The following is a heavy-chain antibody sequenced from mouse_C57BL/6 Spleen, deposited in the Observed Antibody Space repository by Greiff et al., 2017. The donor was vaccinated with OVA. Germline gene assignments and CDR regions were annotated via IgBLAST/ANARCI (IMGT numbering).Heavy chain of an antibody. CDR1: GYSITSGYY. J-gene: IGHJ2*01. Sequence: EVQLQESGPGLVKPSQSLSLTCSVTGYSITSGYYWNWIRQFPGNKLEWMGYISYDGSNNYNPSLKNRISITRDTSKNQFFLKLNSVTTEDTATYYCARERDPSRYYFDYWGQGTTLTVSS. CDR2: ISYDGSN. V-gene: IGHV3-6*01. CDR3: ARERDPSRYYFDY.